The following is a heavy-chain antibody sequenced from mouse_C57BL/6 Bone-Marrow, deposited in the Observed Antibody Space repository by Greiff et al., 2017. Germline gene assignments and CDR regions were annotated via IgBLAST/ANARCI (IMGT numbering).Heavy chain of an antibody. D-gene: IGHD2-1*01. CDR2: IAPNSGGT. Sequence: QVHVKQPGAELVKPGASVKLSCKASGYTFTSYWMHWVKQRPGRGLEWIGRIAPNSGGTKYNEKFKSKVTLTVDKPSITAYMQLSSLTSENSAVYYCAQGNYCYWCFAVWGTGTTVTVST. V-gene: IGHV1-72*01. CDR3: AQGNYCYWCFAV. J-gene: IGHJ1*03. CDR1: GYTFTSYW.